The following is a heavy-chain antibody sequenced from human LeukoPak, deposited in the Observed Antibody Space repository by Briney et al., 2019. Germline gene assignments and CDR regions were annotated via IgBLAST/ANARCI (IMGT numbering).Heavy chain of an antibody. Sequence: PSETLSLTCAVYGGSFSGYYWSWIRQPPGKGLEWIGEINHSGSTNYNPSLKSRVTISVDTSKNQFSLKLSSVTAAATAVYYCARGRVRFYGGNSGVMVDYWGQGTLVTVSS. J-gene: IGHJ4*02. CDR1: GGSFSGYY. CDR3: ARGRVRFYGGNSGVMVDY. D-gene: IGHD4-23*01. V-gene: IGHV4-34*01. CDR2: INHSGST.